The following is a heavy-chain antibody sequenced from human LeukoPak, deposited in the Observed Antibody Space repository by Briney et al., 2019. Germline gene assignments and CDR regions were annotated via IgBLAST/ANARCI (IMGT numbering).Heavy chain of an antibody. CDR1: GFTFSSYA. CDR3: ARGEYCSGGSCYAPRGAFDI. CDR2: ISGSGGST. J-gene: IGHJ3*02. V-gene: IGHV3-23*01. Sequence: GGSLRLSCAASGFTFSSYAMSWVRQAPGKGLEWVSAISGSGGSTYYADSVKGRFTISRDNSKNSLYLQMNSLRVEDTAVYYCARGEYCSGGSCYAPRGAFDIWGQGTMVTVSS. D-gene: IGHD2-15*01.